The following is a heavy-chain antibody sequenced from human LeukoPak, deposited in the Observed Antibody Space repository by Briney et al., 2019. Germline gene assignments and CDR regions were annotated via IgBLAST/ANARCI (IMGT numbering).Heavy chain of an antibody. V-gene: IGHV1-69*05. CDR3: ARDRWAAMVSIDY. Sequence: ASVKVSCKASGGTFSSYAISWVRQAPGQGLEWMGGIIPIFGTANYAQKFQGRVTMTRDTSTSTVYMELSSLRSEDTAVYYCARDRWAAMVSIDYWGQGTLVTVSS. CDR1: GGTFSSYA. J-gene: IGHJ4*02. CDR2: IIPIFGTA. D-gene: IGHD5-18*01.